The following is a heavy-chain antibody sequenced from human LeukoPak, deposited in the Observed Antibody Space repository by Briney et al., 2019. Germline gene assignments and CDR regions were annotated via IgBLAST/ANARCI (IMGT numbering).Heavy chain of an antibody. CDR2: IIPIFGTA. J-gene: IGHJ1*01. CDR3: ARGKRSYYPIEYFQH. Sequence: ASVKVSCKASGGTFSSYAISWVRQAPGQGLEWMGGIIPIFGTANYAQKFQGRVTITADESTSIAYMELSSLRSEDTAVYYCARGKRSYYPIEYFQHWGQGTLVTVCS. V-gene: IGHV1-69*01. CDR1: GGTFSSYA. D-gene: IGHD1-26*01.